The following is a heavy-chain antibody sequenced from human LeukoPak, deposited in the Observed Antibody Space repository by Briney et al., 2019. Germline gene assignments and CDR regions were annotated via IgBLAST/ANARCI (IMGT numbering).Heavy chain of an antibody. Sequence: GGSLRLSCAVSGLTLSNYGMSWVRQAPGKGLEWVAGISGSGGSTNYADSVKGRFTISRDNPKNTLFLQMNSLRAEDTAVYFCAKRGVVIRVILVGFHKEAYYFDSWGQGALVTVSS. CDR1: GLTLSNYG. CDR2: ISGSGGST. V-gene: IGHV3-23*01. CDR3: AKRGVVIRVILVGFHKEAYYFDS. J-gene: IGHJ4*02. D-gene: IGHD3-10*01.